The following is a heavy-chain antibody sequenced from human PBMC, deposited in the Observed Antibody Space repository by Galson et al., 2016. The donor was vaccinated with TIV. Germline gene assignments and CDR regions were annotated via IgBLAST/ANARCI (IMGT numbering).Heavy chain of an antibody. CDR3: ARTYEAYYYGMDV. V-gene: IGHV3-9*01. Sequence: SLRLSCAATGFTFDDYAMHWVRQAPGKGLEWVSGISWNSDSIGCVDSVKGRFTISRDNAKNSLYLQMNSLRAEDTALYYCARTYEAYYYGMDVWGQGTTVTVSS. J-gene: IGHJ6*02. CDR2: ISWNSDSI. CDR1: GFTFDDYA. D-gene: IGHD3-3*01.